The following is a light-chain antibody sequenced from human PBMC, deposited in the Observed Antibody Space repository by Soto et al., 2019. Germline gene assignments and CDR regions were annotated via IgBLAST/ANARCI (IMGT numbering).Light chain of an antibody. J-gene: IGKJ1*01. V-gene: IGKV3-20*01. CDR2: GAS. CDR1: QSVTSSY. CDR3: QEYGSSRT. Sequence: IVLTQSPGTLSLSPGEKATLSCRTSQSVTSSYLAWYQHKPGQAPRLLIYGASSRATGIPDRFSGSGSGTDFTLTISRLEPEDFAVYYCQEYGSSRTFGQGTKV.